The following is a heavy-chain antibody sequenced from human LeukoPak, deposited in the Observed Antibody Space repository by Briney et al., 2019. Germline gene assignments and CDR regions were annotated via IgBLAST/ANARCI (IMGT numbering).Heavy chain of an antibody. D-gene: IGHD2-15*01. J-gene: IGHJ6*02. Sequence: ASVKVSCKASGYTFTSYYMHWVRQAPGQGLEWMGLINPSGGSTSYAQKFQGRVTMTRDTSTSTVYMEMSSLRSEDTAVYYCARVSGYCSGGSCYGLPSHGMDVWGQGTTVTVSS. CDR2: INPSGGST. CDR1: GYTFTSYY. V-gene: IGHV1-46*01. CDR3: ARVSGYCSGGSCYGLPSHGMDV.